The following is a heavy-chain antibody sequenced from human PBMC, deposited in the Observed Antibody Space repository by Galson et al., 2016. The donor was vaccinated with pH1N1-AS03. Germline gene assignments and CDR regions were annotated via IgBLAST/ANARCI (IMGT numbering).Heavy chain of an antibody. J-gene: IGHJ3*02. V-gene: IGHV5-51*01. Sequence: QSGAEVKKPGESLKISCRASGYIFSSYWIGWVRQRPGKGLEWMGIIWPADSDTKYSPSFQGQVTISVDTSLNTAYLQWSSLEASDTAMYFCARQKYCSGGSCFLYYDAFDMWGQGTLVTVSS. CDR2: IWPADSDT. D-gene: IGHD2-15*01. CDR3: ARQKYCSGGSCFLYYDAFDM. CDR1: GYIFSSYW.